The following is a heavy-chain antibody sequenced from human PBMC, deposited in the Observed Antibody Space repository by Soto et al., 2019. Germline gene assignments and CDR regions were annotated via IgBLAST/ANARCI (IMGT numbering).Heavy chain of an antibody. Sequence: EVQLSESGGGLVQPGGSLRLSCAASGFTFSSYAMSWVRQAPGKGLEWVSAISGSGGSTYYADSVKGRFTISRDNSKNTLYLQMNSLRAEDTAVYYCAKDSQPVLRQQLVRVRYWYFDLWGRGTLVTVSS. V-gene: IGHV3-23*01. CDR3: AKDSQPVLRQQLVRVRYWYFDL. CDR2: ISGSGGST. CDR1: GFTFSSYA. D-gene: IGHD6-13*01. J-gene: IGHJ2*01.